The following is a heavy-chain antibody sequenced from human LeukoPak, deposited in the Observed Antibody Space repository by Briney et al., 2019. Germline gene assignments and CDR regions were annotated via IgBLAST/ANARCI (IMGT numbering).Heavy chain of an antibody. D-gene: IGHD5-12*01. J-gene: IGHJ4*02. Sequence: ASVKVSCKASGYTFTGYYLHWVRQAPGEGLEWVGRINPTSGGTNYAQKFEDRVTMTRDMSLTTAYLDLSSLRSDDTAIYYCARASIYRGIEYLDFWGQGTLVTVSS. CDR2: INPTSGGT. CDR3: ARASIYRGIEYLDF. CDR1: GYTFTGYY. V-gene: IGHV1-2*06.